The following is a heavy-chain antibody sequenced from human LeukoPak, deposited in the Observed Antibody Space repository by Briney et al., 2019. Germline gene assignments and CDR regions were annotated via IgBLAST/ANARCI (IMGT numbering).Heavy chain of an antibody. D-gene: IGHD1-26*01. CDR3: ARLKDSSGSYRLPADY. Sequence: GESLKISCKGSGYSFPTYWIGWVRQMPGKGLQWMGIISPGDSDTRYSPSFQGQVTILADKSISTAYLQWSSLKASDTAIYYCARLKDSSGSYRLPADYWGQGTLVTVSS. CDR1: GYSFPTYW. J-gene: IGHJ4*02. V-gene: IGHV5-51*01. CDR2: ISPGDSDT.